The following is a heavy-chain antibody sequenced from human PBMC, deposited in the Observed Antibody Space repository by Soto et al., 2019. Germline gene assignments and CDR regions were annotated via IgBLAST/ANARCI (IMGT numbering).Heavy chain of an antibody. V-gene: IGHV3-7*01. CDR1: GFTFSSYW. Sequence: EVQLVESGGGLVQPGGCLRLSCVDSGFTFSSYWMSWVRQAPVKGLEWVGNIKQDGSEENYADSVKGRFTISRDNAKSSMYLQMNSLRFEDTAVYYCARIAASGRGRDVWGQGTTVVDSS. D-gene: IGHD6-13*01. CDR3: ARIAASGRGRDV. J-gene: IGHJ6*02. CDR2: IKQDGSEE.